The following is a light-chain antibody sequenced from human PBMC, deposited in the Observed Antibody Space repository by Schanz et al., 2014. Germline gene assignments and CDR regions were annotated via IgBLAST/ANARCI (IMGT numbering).Light chain of an antibody. V-gene: IGLV2-8*01. Sequence: QSALTQPPSASGSPGQSVTISCTGTSSDVGGYNYVSWYQQHPGKAPKLMIYEVNKRPSGVPDRFSGSKSGDTASLTVSGLQAEDDADYYCSSYVGSNYVVFGGGTKLTVL. CDR3: SSYVGSNYVV. CDR2: EVN. CDR1: SSDVGGYNY. J-gene: IGLJ2*01.